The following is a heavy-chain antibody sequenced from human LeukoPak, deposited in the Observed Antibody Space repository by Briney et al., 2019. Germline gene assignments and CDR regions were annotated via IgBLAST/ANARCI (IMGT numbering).Heavy chain of an antibody. V-gene: IGHV4-61*02. Sequence: SETLSLTCTVSGGSISSGSYYWSWIRQPAGKGLEWIGRIYTSGGTNYNPSLKSRVTISVDTSKNQFSLRLSSVTAADTAVYYCVRQFDYWGQGTLVTVSS. CDR1: GGSISSGSYY. CDR2: IYTSGGT. CDR3: VRQFDY. J-gene: IGHJ4*02.